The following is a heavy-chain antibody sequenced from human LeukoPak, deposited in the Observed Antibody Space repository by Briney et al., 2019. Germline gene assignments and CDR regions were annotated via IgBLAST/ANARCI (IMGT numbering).Heavy chain of an antibody. CDR2: IIPIFGTA. V-gene: IGHV1-69*06. CDR1: GGTFSSYA. J-gene: IGHJ3*02. D-gene: IGHD6-19*01. CDR3: ARSGIAVAGHDAFDI. Sequence: SVKVSCKASGGTFSSYAISWVRQAPGQGLEWMGGIIPIFGTANYAQKFQGRVTITADKSTSTAYMELSSLRSEDTAVYYCARSGIAVAGHDAFDIWGQGTMVTVSS.